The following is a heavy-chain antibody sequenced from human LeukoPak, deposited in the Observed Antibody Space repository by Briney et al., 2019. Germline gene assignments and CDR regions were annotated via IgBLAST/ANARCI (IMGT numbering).Heavy chain of an antibody. CDR2: IKQDRSEK. CDR1: GFTFSRYN. CDR3: ARDQTGDKPLLNKYYYYMDV. D-gene: IGHD7-27*01. J-gene: IGHJ6*03. V-gene: IGHV3-7*01. Sequence: TGGSLRLSCAASGFTFSRYNMNWVRQAPGKGLELVANIKQDRSEKYYVDSVKGRFTISRDNAKNSLYLQMNSLRAEDTAVYYCARDQTGDKPLLNKYYYYMDVWGKGTAVTVSS.